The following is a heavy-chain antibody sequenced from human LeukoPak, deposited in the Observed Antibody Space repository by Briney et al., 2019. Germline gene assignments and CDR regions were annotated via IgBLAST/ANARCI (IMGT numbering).Heavy chain of an antibody. D-gene: IGHD4-17*01. CDR3: ARDRGTTATNDY. CDR2: IYHSGST. CDR1: GYSISSGYY. J-gene: IGHJ4*02. Sequence: SETLSLTRTVSGYSISSGYYWGRIRQPPGKGLEWIGSIYHSGSTYYNPSLKSRVTISVDTSKNQFSLKLSSVTAADTAVYYCARDRGTTATNDYWGQGTLVTVSS. V-gene: IGHV4-38-2*02.